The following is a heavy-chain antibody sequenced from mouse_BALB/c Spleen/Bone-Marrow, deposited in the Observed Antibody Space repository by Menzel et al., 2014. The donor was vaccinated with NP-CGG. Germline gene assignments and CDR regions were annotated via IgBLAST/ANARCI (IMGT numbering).Heavy chain of an antibody. D-gene: IGHD2-1*01. CDR3: SRGGNYGTY. V-gene: IGHV1-80*01. CDR2: IYPGNGNA. Sequence: QVQLQQSGAELVRPGSSVKISCKAPGYAFSTYWMNWVKQRPGQGLEWIGQIYPGNGNADYNGKFKDKATLTADKSSRTAYMHLSSLTSEDSAVYFCSRGGNYGTYWGQGTLVTVSA. CDR1: GYAFSTYW. J-gene: IGHJ3*01.